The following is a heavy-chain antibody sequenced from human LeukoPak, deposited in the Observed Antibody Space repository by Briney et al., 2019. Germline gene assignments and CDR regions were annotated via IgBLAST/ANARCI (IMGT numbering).Heavy chain of an antibody. CDR2: MYHGGRT. J-gene: IGHJ4*02. CDR3: ARVGFRQLVDY. CDR1: CGSISSSNW. D-gene: IGHD6-6*01. V-gene: IGHV4-4*02. Sequence: PSETLSLTCDVSCGSISSSNWWIWVRQSPGKGLEWIGEMYHGGRTSYHPSLKSRVTISVDRSKNQFSLKLSSVTAADTAVYYCARVGFRQLVDYWGQGTLVTVSS.